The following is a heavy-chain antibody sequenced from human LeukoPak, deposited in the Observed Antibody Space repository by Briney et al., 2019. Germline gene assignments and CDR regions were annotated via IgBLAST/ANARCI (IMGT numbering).Heavy chain of an antibody. CDR3: ATKTRTYYYGSGSYV. Sequence: SETLSLTCTVSGGSISSYYWSWIRQPAGKGLEWIGRIYTSGSTNYNPSLKSRVTMSVDTSKNQFSLKLSSVTAADTAVYYCATKTRTYYYGSGSYVWGQGTLVTVSS. J-gene: IGHJ4*02. V-gene: IGHV4-4*07. CDR2: IYTSGST. CDR1: GGSISSYY. D-gene: IGHD3-10*01.